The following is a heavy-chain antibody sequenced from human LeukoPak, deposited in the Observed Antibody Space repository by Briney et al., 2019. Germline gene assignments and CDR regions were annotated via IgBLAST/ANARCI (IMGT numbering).Heavy chain of an antibody. CDR1: GGSISSYY. Sequence: PSETLSLTCSFSGGSISSYYWSWIRQPPGRGLAYMGHIYYRECTNYNPSLKSRITISVDTSKDQFSLNLTSVTAADAAVYYCARLKCISTTCPSRYVMDVWGQGTTVTVSS. CDR3: ARLKCISTTCPSRYVMDV. J-gene: IGHJ6*02. V-gene: IGHV4-59*01. CDR2: IYYRECT. D-gene: IGHD2-2*01.